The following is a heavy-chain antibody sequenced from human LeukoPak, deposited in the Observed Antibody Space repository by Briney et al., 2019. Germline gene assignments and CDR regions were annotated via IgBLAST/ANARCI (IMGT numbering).Heavy chain of an antibody. D-gene: IGHD2-2*01. J-gene: IGHJ4*02. Sequence: PAGSLRLSCAASGFTSDDYGMSWVRQAPGKGLEWVAGINWNGGSTGYADSVKGRFTISRDNAKNSLYLQMNSLRAEDTALYYCARDLGYCSSTSCLWDYWGQGTLVTVSS. CDR2: INWNGGST. CDR3: ARDLGYCSSTSCLWDY. V-gene: IGHV3-20*04. CDR1: GFTSDDYG.